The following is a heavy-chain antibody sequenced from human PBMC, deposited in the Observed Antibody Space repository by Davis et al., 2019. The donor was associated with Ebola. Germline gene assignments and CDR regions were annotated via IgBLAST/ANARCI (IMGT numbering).Heavy chain of an antibody. J-gene: IGHJ4*02. CDR2: ISVSGTVV. CDR3: VTLTHYSNYGPFDS. CDR1: GLTFTGRY. V-gene: IGHV3-11*01. Sequence: GESLKISCAASGLTFTGRYMTWVRQAPGEGLEWVSYISVSGTVVYYADSVKGRFTISRDDAKNSLYLQMNNMRAEDTAVYYCVTLTHYSNYGPFDSWGQGTLVTVSS. D-gene: IGHD2-2*01.